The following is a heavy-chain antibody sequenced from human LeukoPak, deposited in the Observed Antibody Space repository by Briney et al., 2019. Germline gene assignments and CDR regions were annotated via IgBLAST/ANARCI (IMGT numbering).Heavy chain of an antibody. D-gene: IGHD5-24*01. J-gene: IGHJ4*02. CDR2: IKQDGSEK. CDR3: ARDRRDGYNAHLAY. CDR1: GFTFRKHW. Sequence: GGSLRLSCAADGFTFRKHWMSWVRQAMGKGLEWVANIKQDGSEKNYVDSVKGRFTISRDNAKNSLYLQMNSLRAEDTAVYYCARDRRDGYNAHLAYWGRGTLVTVSS. V-gene: IGHV3-7*01.